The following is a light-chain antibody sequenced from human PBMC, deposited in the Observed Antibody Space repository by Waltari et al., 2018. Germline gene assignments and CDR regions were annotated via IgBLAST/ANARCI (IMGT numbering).Light chain of an antibody. J-gene: IGKJ5*01. CDR3: QQYENFPVT. CDR1: QRISRD. Sequence: TGQAVQRISRDLNWYQHKPRKAPKLLIYSTSQLQTGVPSRFSGTGVETDFTFTISSLQPEDIATYYCQQYENFPVTFGQGTRLEIK. V-gene: IGKV1-33*01. CDR2: STS.